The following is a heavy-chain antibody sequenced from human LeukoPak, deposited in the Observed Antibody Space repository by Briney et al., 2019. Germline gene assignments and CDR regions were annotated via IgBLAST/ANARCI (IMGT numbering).Heavy chain of an antibody. V-gene: IGHV3-30*03. CDR3: ARAPPTVGIDY. CDR1: GFTFSSYS. CDR2: ISKDGSNT. D-gene: IGHD1-1*01. J-gene: IGHJ4*02. Sequence: PGGSLRLSCAASGFTFSSYSMNWVRQAPGKGLDWVAVISKDGSNTYYADSVKGRFTVSRDNSKNTLYLQMNSLSVEDMGVYYCARAPPTVGIDYWGQGTLVIVSS.